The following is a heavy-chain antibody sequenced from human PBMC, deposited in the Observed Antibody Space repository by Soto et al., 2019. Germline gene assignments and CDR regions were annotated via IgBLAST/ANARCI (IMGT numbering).Heavy chain of an antibody. CDR2: ISGSGGST. D-gene: IGHD5-12*01. V-gene: IGHV3-23*01. CDR3: AKCRGSGYDSFDY. J-gene: IGHJ4*02. CDR1: GFTFSSYA. Sequence: GSLRLSWAAAGFTFSSYAMSLVPHSPGKGLEWVSAISGSGGSTYYSDSVKGRFTISRHNSKNTLYLQMNSLRAEDTAVYYCAKCRGSGYDSFDYWGQGTLVTVSS.